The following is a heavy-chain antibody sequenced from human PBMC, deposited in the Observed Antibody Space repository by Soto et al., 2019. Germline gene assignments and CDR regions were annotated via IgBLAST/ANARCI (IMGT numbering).Heavy chain of an antibody. V-gene: IGHV3-48*01. J-gene: IGHJ3*02. Sequence: GGSLRLSCAASGFTFTSYSMNWVRQAPGKGLEWVSYIRGTTHYAGSVKGRFTISRDNARSSLYLQMNSLRADDTAVYYCARDDSFAFDIWGQGTMVTVS. D-gene: IGHD2-21*01. CDR2: IRGTT. CDR3: ARDDSFAFDI. CDR1: GFTFTSYS.